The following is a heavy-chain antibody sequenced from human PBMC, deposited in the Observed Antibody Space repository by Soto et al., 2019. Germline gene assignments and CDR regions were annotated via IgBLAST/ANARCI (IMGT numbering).Heavy chain of an antibody. Sequence: QVQLQESGPGLVKPSQTLSLTCTVSGGSISSGGTGSYWTWIRQLPWKGLEWIGYIHYTGNTYYTPSLKSRPIISIDTSENQFALKLTSVTAADTAVYFCASGHDAYKVRYWGQGTLVTVSS. CDR1: GGSISSGGTGSY. J-gene: IGHJ4*02. CDR3: ASGHDAYKVRY. V-gene: IGHV4-31*03. D-gene: IGHD1-1*01. CDR2: IHYTGNT.